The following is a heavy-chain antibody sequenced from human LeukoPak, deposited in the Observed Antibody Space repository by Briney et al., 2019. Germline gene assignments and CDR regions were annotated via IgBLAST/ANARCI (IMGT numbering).Heavy chain of an antibody. Sequence: SETLSLTCTVSSGSISSGTYYWSWIRQPPGKGLEWIGSIYHSGSTYYNPSLKSRVTISVDTSKNQFSLKLSSVTAADTAVYYCARDGDMVRGVFDYWGQGTLVTVSS. CDR3: ARDGDMVRGVFDY. V-gene: IGHV4-39*07. CDR2: IYHSGST. CDR1: SGSISSGTYY. J-gene: IGHJ4*02. D-gene: IGHD3-10*01.